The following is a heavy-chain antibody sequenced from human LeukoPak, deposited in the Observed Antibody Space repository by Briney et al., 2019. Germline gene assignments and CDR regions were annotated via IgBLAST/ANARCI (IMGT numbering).Heavy chain of an antibody. Sequence: PRASVKVSCKASGGTFSSYAISWVRQAPGQGLEWMGGIIPIFGTANYAQKFQGRVTITADESTSTAYMELSSLRAEDTAVYYCARDGGYDFWSYFDYWGQGTLVTVSS. CDR2: IIPIFGTA. V-gene: IGHV1-69*13. D-gene: IGHD3-3*01. J-gene: IGHJ4*02. CDR1: GGTFSSYA. CDR3: ARDGGYDFWSYFDY.